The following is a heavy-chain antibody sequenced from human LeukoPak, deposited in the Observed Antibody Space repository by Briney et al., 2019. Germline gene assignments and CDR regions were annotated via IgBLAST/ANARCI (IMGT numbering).Heavy chain of an antibody. CDR3: ASRRELHHPFDY. Sequence: ASVKVSCKASGGTFSSYAISWVRHAPGQGLEWMGGIIPIFGTANYAQKFQGRVTITTDESTSTAYMELSSLRSEDTAVYYCASRRELHHPFDYRGQGTLVTVSS. J-gene: IGHJ4*02. V-gene: IGHV1-69*05. CDR1: GGTFSSYA. D-gene: IGHD1-26*01. CDR2: IIPIFGTA.